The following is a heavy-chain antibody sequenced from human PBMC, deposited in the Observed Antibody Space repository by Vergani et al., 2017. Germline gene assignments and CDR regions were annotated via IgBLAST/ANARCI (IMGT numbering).Heavy chain of an antibody. CDR3: ARLGGDSSSWYVGAAFDS. D-gene: IGHD6-13*01. CDR1: GYSFTSYW. J-gene: IGHJ3*02. CDR2: SYPGDSDT. V-gene: IGHV5-51*01. Sequence: EVQLVQSGAEVKKPGESLKISCKGSGYSFTSYWIGWVRQMPGKGLEWMGISYPGDSDTRYSPSFQGRVTISAAKAISTAYLQWSSLKASDTAMYHGARLGGDSSSWYVGAAFDSWGQGTVVTVSS.